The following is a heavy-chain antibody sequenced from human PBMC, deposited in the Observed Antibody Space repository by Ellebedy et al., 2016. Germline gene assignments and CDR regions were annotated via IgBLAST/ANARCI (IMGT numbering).Heavy chain of an antibody. CDR2: ISSSSSYI. D-gene: IGHD6-19*01. V-gene: IGHV3-21*01. CDR3: AKARTYSSGLGDY. Sequence: GESLKISXAASGFTFSSYSMNWVRQAPGKGLEWVSSISSSSSYIYYADSVKGRFTISRDNAKNSLYLQMNSLRAEDTAVYYCAKARTYSSGLGDYWGQGTLVTVSS. CDR1: GFTFSSYS. J-gene: IGHJ4*02.